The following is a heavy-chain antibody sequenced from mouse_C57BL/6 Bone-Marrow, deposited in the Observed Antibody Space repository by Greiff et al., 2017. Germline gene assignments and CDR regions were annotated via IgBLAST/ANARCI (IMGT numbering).Heavy chain of an antibody. D-gene: IGHD2-2*01. CDR3: ASNGYHWYFDV. CDR1: GYTFTSYG. Sequence: VQLVESGAELARPGASVKLSCKASGYTFTSYGISWVKQRTGQGLEWIGEIYPRSGNTYYNEKFKGKATLTAAKSSSTAYMELRSLTSEDSAVYFCASNGYHWYFDVWGTGTTVTVSA. V-gene: IGHV1-81*01. J-gene: IGHJ1*03. CDR2: IYPRSGNT.